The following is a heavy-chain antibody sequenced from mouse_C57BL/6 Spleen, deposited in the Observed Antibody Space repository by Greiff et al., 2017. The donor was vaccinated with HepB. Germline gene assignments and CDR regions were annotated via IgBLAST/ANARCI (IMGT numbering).Heavy chain of an antibody. Sequence: VQLKESGPGLVKPSQSLSLTCSVTGYSITSGYYWNWIRQFPGNKLEWMGYISYDGSNNYNPSLKNRISITRDTSKNQFFLKLNSVTTEDTATYYCAIVNWDVGGFAYWGQGTLVTVSA. V-gene: IGHV3-6*01. D-gene: IGHD4-1*01. CDR2: ISYDGSN. CDR1: GYSITSGYY. J-gene: IGHJ3*01. CDR3: AIVNWDVGGFAY.